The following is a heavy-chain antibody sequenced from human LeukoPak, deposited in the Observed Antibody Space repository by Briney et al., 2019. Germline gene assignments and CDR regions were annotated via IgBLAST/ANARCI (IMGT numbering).Heavy chain of an antibody. Sequence: GGSLRLSCAASGFTFSSYAMHWVRQAPGKGLEWVAVISYDGSNNYYADSVKGRFTISRDNSKNTLYLQMNSLRAEDTAVYYCASLRSGYYEPNWFDPWGQGTLVTVSS. CDR1: GFTFSSYA. CDR2: ISYDGSNN. D-gene: IGHD3-3*01. J-gene: IGHJ5*02. V-gene: IGHV3-30-3*01. CDR3: ASLRSGYYEPNWFDP.